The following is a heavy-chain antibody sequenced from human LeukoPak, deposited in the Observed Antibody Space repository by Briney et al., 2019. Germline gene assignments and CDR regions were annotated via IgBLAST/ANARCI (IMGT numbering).Heavy chain of an antibody. CDR2: IKSKTDGGTT. D-gene: IGHD6-13*01. Sequence: GGSLRLSCAASGFTFSNAWMSWVRQAPGKGLEWVGSIKSKTDGGTTDYAAPVKGRFTISRDDSKNTLYLQMNSLKTEDTAVYYCTTHIAAAGRGDYWGQGTLVTVSS. V-gene: IGHV3-15*01. CDR3: TTHIAAAGRGDY. CDR1: GFTFSNAW. J-gene: IGHJ4*02.